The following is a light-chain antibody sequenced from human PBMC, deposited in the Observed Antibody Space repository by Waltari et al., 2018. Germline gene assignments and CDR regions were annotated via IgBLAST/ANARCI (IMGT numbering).Light chain of an antibody. CDR1: QSVSSS. CDR2: GSS. J-gene: IGKJ4*01. V-gene: IGKV3-15*01. CDR3: QQYSNWPPLT. Sequence: EIVLTQSPATLSLSPGERATLSCRASQSVSSSLAWYQQKPGQAPRLLIYGSSSRATGIPDRVSGSGSGTDFTLTISSLEPEDFAVYYCQQYSNWPPLTFGGGTKVEIK.